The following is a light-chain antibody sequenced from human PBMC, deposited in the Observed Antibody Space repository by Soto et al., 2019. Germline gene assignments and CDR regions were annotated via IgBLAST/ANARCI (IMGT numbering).Light chain of an antibody. CDR3: QQYSNSSWT. CDR2: STS. J-gene: IGKJ1*01. V-gene: IGKV3-20*01. Sequence: ENLLTQSPGTLSLSPGERVTLSCRARQSVSSSYIAWHQQKPGQAPRLVIYSTSNRATGVPDRFSGSGSGTDFTLTITRLEPEDFAVYYGQQYSNSSWTLGKGTKVEIK. CDR1: QSVSSSY.